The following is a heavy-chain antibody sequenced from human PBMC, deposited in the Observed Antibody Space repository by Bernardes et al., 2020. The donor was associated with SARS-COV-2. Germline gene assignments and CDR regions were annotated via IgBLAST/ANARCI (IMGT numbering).Heavy chain of an antibody. CDR2: IYPGDSDT. Sequence: GESLKISCKGSGYSFTSYWIGWVRQMPGKGLEWMGIIYPGDSDTRYSPSFQGQVTISADKSISTAYLQWSSLKASDTAMYYCARLTPFRVYGETLLDYWGQGTLVTVSS. V-gene: IGHV5-51*01. CDR1: GYSFTSYW. CDR3: ARLTPFRVYGETLLDY. J-gene: IGHJ4*02. D-gene: IGHD4-17*01.